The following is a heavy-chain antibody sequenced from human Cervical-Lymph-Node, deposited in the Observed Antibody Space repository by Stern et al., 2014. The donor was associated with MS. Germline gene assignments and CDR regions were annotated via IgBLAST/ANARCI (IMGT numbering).Heavy chain of an antibody. V-gene: IGHV1-69*01. J-gene: IGHJ6*02. CDR1: GGTFSNYA. CDR2: IVPLFGKP. CDR3: ASPLTATSVPFGYYGMDV. Sequence: QMQLVQSGAEVKKPGSSVKVSCKASGGTFSNYATSWVRQAPGQGLEWMGGIVPLFGKPNYAQKFQGRVTITADESTSTAYMYLSSLRSEDTAVYYCASPLTATSVPFGYYGMDVWGQGTTVTVS. D-gene: IGHD4-17*01.